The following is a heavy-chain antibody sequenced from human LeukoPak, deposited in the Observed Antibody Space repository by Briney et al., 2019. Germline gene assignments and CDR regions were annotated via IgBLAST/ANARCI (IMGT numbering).Heavy chain of an antibody. CDR1: GFTFSSYW. D-gene: IGHD6-19*01. J-gene: IGHJ4*02. CDR3: ARDSSGPDY. CDR2: IKQDGSEK. V-gene: IGHV3-7*01. Sequence: PGGPLRLSCAASGFTFSSYWMSWVRQAPGKGLEWVANIKQDGSEKYYVDSVKGRFTISRDNAKNSLFLQMNSLRDEDTAVYYCARDSSGPDYWGQGTLVTVSS.